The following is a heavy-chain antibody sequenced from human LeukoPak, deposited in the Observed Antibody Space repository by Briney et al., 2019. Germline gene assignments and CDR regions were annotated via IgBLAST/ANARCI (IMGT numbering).Heavy chain of an antibody. CDR2: INHSGST. D-gene: IGHD3-22*01. CDR3: ARNDHYDPDAFDI. J-gene: IGHJ3*02. V-gene: IGHV4-34*01. Sequence: SSETLSLTCAVYGGSFSGYYWSWIRQPPGKGLEWIGEINHSGSTNYNPSLKSRVTISVDTSKNQFSLKLSSVTAADTAVYYCARNDHYDPDAFDIWGQGTMLTVSS. CDR1: GGSFSGYY.